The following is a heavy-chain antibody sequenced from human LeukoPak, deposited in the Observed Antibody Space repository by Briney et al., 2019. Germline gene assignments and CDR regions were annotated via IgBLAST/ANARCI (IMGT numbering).Heavy chain of an antibody. J-gene: IGHJ4*02. Sequence: ASVKVSCKASGYTFTSYGISWVRQAPGQGLEWMGWISAYNGNTNYAQKLQGRVTMTTDTSTSTAYMELRSLRSDDTAVYYCARDQGDYYDSSGYLDYWGQGTLVTVSS. V-gene: IGHV1-18*01. CDR2: ISAYNGNT. CDR3: ARDQGDYYDSSGYLDY. D-gene: IGHD3-22*01. CDR1: GYTFTSYG.